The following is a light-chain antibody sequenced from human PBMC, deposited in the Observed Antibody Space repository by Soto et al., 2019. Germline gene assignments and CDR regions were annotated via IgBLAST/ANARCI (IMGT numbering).Light chain of an antibody. Sequence: EIVLTQSPGTRSLSPGERATLSCRASQSVNSNYFAWYQQKPGQAPRLLIYGASSRATGIPDRFSGSGSGTDFTLTISRLEPEDFAVYYCQQYGDSPPRTFGQGTKVEIK. J-gene: IGKJ1*01. CDR2: GAS. CDR3: QQYGDSPPRT. CDR1: QSVNSNY. V-gene: IGKV3-20*01.